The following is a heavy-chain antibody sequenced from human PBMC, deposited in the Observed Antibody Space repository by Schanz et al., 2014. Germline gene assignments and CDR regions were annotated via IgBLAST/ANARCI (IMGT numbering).Heavy chain of an antibody. Sequence: EVHLVESGGGLEKPGGSLRLSCATSGFTLNNAWMNWVRQAPGKGLEWVSAISGSGGSTYYADSVKGRFTISRDNSKNTLYLQMNSLRAEDTAVYYCAKGRFGELSAFDIWGQGTMVTVSS. CDR2: ISGSGGST. V-gene: IGHV3-23*04. J-gene: IGHJ3*02. CDR1: GFTLNNAW. D-gene: IGHD3-10*01. CDR3: AKGRFGELSAFDI.